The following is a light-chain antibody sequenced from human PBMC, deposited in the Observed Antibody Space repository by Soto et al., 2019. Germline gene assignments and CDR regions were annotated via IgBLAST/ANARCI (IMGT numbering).Light chain of an antibody. CDR3: QQYNNWPPDRT. Sequence: EIVMTQSPATLSVSPGERAPPSCRASQSVSSNLAWYQQKPGQAPRLLIYGASTRATGIPARFSGSGSGTEFTLTISSLQSEDFAIYFCQQYNNWPPDRTFGQGTKVEIK. J-gene: IGKJ1*01. CDR1: QSVSSN. CDR2: GAS. V-gene: IGKV3-15*01.